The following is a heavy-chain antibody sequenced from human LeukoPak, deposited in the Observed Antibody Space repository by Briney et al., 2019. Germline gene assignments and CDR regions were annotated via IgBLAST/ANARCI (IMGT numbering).Heavy chain of an antibody. CDR2: IYYSGST. V-gene: IGHV4-39*07. D-gene: IGHD2-15*01. CDR3: ARGTATVPAY. Sequence: SETLSLTCTVSGGSISSSSYYWGWIRQPPGKGLEWIGSIYYSGSTNYNPSLKSRVTISVDTSKNQFSLKLNSVTAADTAVYYCARGTATVPAYWGQGTLVTVSS. CDR1: GGSISSSSYY. J-gene: IGHJ4*02.